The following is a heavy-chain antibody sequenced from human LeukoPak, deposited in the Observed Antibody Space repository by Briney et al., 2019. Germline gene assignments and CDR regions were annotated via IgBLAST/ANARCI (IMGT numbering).Heavy chain of an antibody. V-gene: IGHV4-59*01. CDR2: IVYTGTT. CDR1: SGSINRYY. J-gene: IGHJ5*02. CDR3: ARVDLEPTKRWFDP. D-gene: IGHD1-14*01. Sequence: SETLSLTCNVSSGSINRYYWTWIRQPPGKGLEWIGYIVYTGTTHYNPSLRSRVSMSIDTSTNHFSLSLTSVTAADTAVYYCARVDLEPTKRWFDPWGQGALVTVSS.